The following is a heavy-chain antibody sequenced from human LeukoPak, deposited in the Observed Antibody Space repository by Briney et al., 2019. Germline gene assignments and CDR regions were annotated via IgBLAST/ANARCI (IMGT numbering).Heavy chain of an antibody. V-gene: IGHV3-53*01. CDR1: GFTVSSYY. Sequence: GGSLRLSCAASGFTVSSYYMSWVRQAPGKGLEWVSVIYSGGSTYYADSVKGRFTISRDNSENTLYPQVNSLRAEDTAVYYCATAAEVYYYYGMDVWGQGTTVTVSS. D-gene: IGHD6-13*01. J-gene: IGHJ6*02. CDR2: IYSGGST. CDR3: ATAAEVYYYYGMDV.